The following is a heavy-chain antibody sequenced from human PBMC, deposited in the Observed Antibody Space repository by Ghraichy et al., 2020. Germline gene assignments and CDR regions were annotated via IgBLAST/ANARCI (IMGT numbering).Heavy chain of an antibody. D-gene: IGHD3-9*01. CDR2: IYHSGNT. Sequence: SETLSLTCSVSGGSISTYYWSWIRQPPGKGLEWIGYIYHSGNTNYNPSLKSRVTISIDTFKKQFSLKLTSVTAADTAVYYCASGGRRVDNILRGYYGDVWGQGNRATVA. CDR1: GGSISTYY. V-gene: IGHV4-59*01. CDR3: ASGGRRVDNILRGYYGDV. J-gene: IGHJ6*02.